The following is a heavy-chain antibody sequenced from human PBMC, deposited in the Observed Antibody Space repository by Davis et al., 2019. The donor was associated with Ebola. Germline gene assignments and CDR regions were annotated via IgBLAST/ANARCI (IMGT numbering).Heavy chain of an antibody. J-gene: IGHJ4*02. V-gene: IGHV3-23*01. D-gene: IGHD4-17*01. Sequence: GGSLRLSCAASGFTFSSYAMSWVRQAPGKGLEWVSAISGSGGSTYYADSVKGRFTISRDDSKNTAYLQMNSLKTEDTAVYYCTSTLDGDYVDYWGQGTLVTVSS. CDR2: ISGSGGST. CDR1: GFTFSSYA. CDR3: TSTLDGDYVDY.